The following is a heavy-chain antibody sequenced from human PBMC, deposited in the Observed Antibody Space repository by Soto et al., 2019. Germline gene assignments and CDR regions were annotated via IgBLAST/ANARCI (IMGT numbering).Heavy chain of an antibody. J-gene: IGHJ4*02. D-gene: IGHD3-22*01. CDR3: AREGVYDISVHYFDY. Sequence: GGSLRLSCAASGLTFSSYAMHWVRQAPGRGLEWVAVISYDGTYKYYADSVKGRFTISRDNSRNTLYLQMNSLRVEDTAVYYCAREGVYDISVHYFDYWGQGTLVTVSS. CDR2: ISYDGTYK. V-gene: IGHV3-30-3*01. CDR1: GLTFSSYA.